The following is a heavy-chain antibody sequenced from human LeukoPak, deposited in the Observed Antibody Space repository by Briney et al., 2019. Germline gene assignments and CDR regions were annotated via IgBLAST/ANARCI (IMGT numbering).Heavy chain of an antibody. CDR3: ARADKWFGESYWFDP. V-gene: IGHV1-3*01. D-gene: IGHD3-10*01. CDR1: GYTFTNYG. CDR2: INAGNGNT. Sequence: ASVKVSCKASGYTFTNYGISWVRQAPGQGLEWMGWINAGNGNTKYSQKFQGRVTITRDTSASTAYMELSSLRSEDTAVYYCARADKWFGESYWFDPWGQGTLVTVSS. J-gene: IGHJ5*02.